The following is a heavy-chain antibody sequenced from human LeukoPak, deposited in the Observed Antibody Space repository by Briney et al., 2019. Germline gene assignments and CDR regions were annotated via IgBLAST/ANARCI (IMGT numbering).Heavy chain of an antibody. D-gene: IGHD3-22*01. CDR3: ARAGSDYYDSDTFDY. Sequence: SETLSLTCAVYGGSFSGYYWSWIRQPPGTGLEWIGEINHSGSTNYNPSLKSRVTISVDTSKNQFSLKLSSVTAADTAVYYCARAGSDYYDSDTFDYWGQGTLVTVSS. CDR1: GGSFSGYY. CDR2: INHSGST. J-gene: IGHJ4*02. V-gene: IGHV4-34*01.